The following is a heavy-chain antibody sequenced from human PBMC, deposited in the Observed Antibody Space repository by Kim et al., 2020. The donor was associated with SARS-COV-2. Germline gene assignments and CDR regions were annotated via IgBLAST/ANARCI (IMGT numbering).Heavy chain of an antibody. CDR2: IYSGGSST. D-gene: IGHD3-22*01. CDR3: AKESYYYDSSGYYPAFDY. Sequence: GGSLRLSCAASGFTFSSYAMSWVRQAPGKGLEWVSVIYSGGSSTYYADSVKGRFTISRDNSKNTLYLQMNSLRAEDTAVYYCAKESYYYDSSGYYPAFDYWGQGTLVTVSS. V-gene: IGHV3-23*03. CDR1: GFTFSSYA. J-gene: IGHJ4*02.